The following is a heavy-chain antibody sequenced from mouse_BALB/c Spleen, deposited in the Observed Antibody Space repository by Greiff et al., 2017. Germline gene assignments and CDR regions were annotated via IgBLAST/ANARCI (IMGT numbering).Heavy chain of an antibody. Sequence: QVTLKESGPGILQPSQTLSLTCSFSGFSLSTSGMGVSWIRQPSGKGLEWLAHIYWDDDKRYNPSLKSRLTISKDTSRNQVFLKITSVDTADTATYYCARRGGYDYDYFDYWGQGTTLTVSS. CDR2: IYWDDDK. CDR1: GFSLSTSGMG. D-gene: IGHD2-4*01. J-gene: IGHJ2*01. V-gene: IGHV8-12*01. CDR3: ARRGGYDYDYFDY.